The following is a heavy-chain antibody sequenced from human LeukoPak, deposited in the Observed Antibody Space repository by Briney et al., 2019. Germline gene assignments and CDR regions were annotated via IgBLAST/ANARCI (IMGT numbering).Heavy chain of an antibody. CDR1: GGSISSGSYY. Sequence: PSQTLSLTCTVSGGSISSGSYYWSWIRQPAGKGLEWIGRIYTSGGTNYNPSLKSRVTISVDTSKNQFSLKLSSVTAADTAVYYCARLPYDEDAFDIWGQGTMVTVSS. D-gene: IGHD3-22*01. V-gene: IGHV4-61*02. CDR2: IYTSGGT. CDR3: ARLPYDEDAFDI. J-gene: IGHJ3*02.